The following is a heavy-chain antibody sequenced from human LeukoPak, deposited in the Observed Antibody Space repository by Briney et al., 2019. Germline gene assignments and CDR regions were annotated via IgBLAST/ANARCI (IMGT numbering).Heavy chain of an antibody. CDR1: GDSVSSISAT. J-gene: IGHJ4*02. V-gene: IGHV6-1*01. CDR2: TYYRSKWYN. CDR3: ARDGSSSWYPFDY. D-gene: IGHD6-13*01. Sequence: SQTLSLSCAISGDSVSSISATWSWIRQSPSRGLEWLGRTYYRSKWYNDYAVSVKSRITINPDTSKNQFSLQLNSVTPEDTAVYYCARDGSSSWYPFDYWGQGTLVTVSS.